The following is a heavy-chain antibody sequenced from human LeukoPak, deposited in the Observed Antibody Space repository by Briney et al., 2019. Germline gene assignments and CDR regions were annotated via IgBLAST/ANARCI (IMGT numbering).Heavy chain of an antibody. Sequence: SVKVSCQASGGTLSRYVISWVRPAAGQGLEWMGRIIPILVIANYAQKFQGRVTITADKSTSTAYMELSSLRSEDTAVYYCARGGGYGDYRGFDYWGQGTLVTVSS. CDR2: IIPILVIA. CDR3: ARGGGYGDYRGFDY. CDR1: GGTLSRYV. J-gene: IGHJ4*02. D-gene: IGHD4-17*01. V-gene: IGHV1-69*04.